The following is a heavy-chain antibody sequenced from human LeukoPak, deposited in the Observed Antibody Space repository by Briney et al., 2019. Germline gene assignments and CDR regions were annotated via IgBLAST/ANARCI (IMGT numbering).Heavy chain of an antibody. CDR2: IYTSGST. Sequence: SATLSLTCTVSGGSISSGSYYWSWIRQPAGKGLEWIGRIYTSGSTNYNPSLKTRVTISVDTSKNQFSLKLSSVTAADTAVYYCARQVVIALNWFDPWGQGTLVTVPS. D-gene: IGHD2-21*01. CDR3: ARQVVIALNWFDP. J-gene: IGHJ5*02. V-gene: IGHV4-61*02. CDR1: GGSISSGSYY.